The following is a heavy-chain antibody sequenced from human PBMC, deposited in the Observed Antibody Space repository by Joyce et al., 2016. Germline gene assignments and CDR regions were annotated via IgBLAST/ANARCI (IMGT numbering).Heavy chain of an antibody. CDR3: ARGGPGLYSSPFDY. Sequence: EVQLVESGGGLIQPGGSLRLSCVASGFSVSNTFMSWVRQAAGKGLEGVSVVKSGGRTSYAVSVKGRFSISRDNSKNTLFLQMNSLRADDTAIYYCARGGPGLYSSPFDYWGQGTLVTVSS. J-gene: IGHJ4*02. D-gene: IGHD6-13*01. V-gene: IGHV3-53*01. CDR2: VKSGGRT. CDR1: GFSVSNTF.